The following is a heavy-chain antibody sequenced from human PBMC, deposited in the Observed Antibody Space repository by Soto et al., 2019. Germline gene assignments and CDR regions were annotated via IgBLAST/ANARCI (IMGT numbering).Heavy chain of an antibody. CDR3: ARDMYSSDYFVKWFEP. Sequence: QVRLVESGGGVVQPGRFLRLSCTASGFSFSSYAMYWFRQPPGKGLEWVAVISHDGINKHYADSVKGRVTVSRDNSNHSLDLQLNSLRGEDTAMYYCARDMYSSDYFVKWFEPWGQGTLVTVSS. D-gene: IGHD6-19*01. CDR1: GFSFSSYA. V-gene: IGHV3-30-3*01. CDR2: ISHDGINK. J-gene: IGHJ5*02.